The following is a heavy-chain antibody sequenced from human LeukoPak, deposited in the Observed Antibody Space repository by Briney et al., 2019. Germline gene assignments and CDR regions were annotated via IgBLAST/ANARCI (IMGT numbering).Heavy chain of an antibody. CDR1: GFIFSIYE. CDR3: AKGNILTGD. D-gene: IGHD3-9*01. J-gene: IGHJ4*02. V-gene: IGHV3-23*01. CDR2: INSNGATT. Sequence: GGSLRLSCAASGFIFSIYEMNWVRQSPGKGLEWVSYINSNGATTYYADSVKGRFTISRDNSKNTLYLQMNSLRAEDTAVYYCAKGNILTGDWGQGTLVTVSS.